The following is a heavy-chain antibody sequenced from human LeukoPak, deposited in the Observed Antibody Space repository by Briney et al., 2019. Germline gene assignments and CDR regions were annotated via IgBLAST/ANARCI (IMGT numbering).Heavy chain of an antibody. CDR3: AKDRGLRYFDWLLDY. CDR2: KSYDGSNK. J-gene: IGHJ4*02. V-gene: IGHV3-30*18. Sequence: GALRLSLSASGFTFSSFGLDWVRQAPGKGLEWGAVKSYDGSNKYYADSVKGRFTISRDNSKNTLYLQMNSLRAEDTAVYYCAKDRGLRYFDWLLDYWGQGTLVTVSS. CDR1: GFTFSSFG. D-gene: IGHD3-9*01.